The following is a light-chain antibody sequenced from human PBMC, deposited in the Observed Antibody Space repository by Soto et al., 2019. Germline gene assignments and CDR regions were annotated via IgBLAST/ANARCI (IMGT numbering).Light chain of an antibody. Sequence: SYELTQSPSLSAAPGQTASMTCGGSNIGSQSVHWYQQKPGQAPVLVVYDDRDRPSGIPERFSGSNSGNTATLTISRVEAGDEADYYCQVWDSHSDHYVFGPGTKVTVL. J-gene: IGLJ1*01. V-gene: IGLV3-21*02. CDR2: DDR. CDR3: QVWDSHSDHYV. CDR1: NIGSQS.